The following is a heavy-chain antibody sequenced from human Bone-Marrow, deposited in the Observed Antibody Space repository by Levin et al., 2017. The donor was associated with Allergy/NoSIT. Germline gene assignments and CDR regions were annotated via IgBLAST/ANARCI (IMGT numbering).Heavy chain of an antibody. V-gene: IGHV3-53*01. CDR1: GFIVSNNY. CDR3: ARQPSEMIYCYYGVDV. CDR2: MYTGGST. D-gene: IGHD5-24*01. Sequence: GGSLRLSCAASGFIVSNNYMSWVRQAPGKGLEWISFMYTGGSTYYADSVKGRFSISRDNSKNTPYLQLNSLRVEDTAVYYCARQPSEMIYCYYGVDVWGQGTTGTVSS. J-gene: IGHJ6*02.